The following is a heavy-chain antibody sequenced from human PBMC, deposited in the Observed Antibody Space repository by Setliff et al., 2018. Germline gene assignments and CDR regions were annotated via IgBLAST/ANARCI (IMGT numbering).Heavy chain of an antibody. J-gene: IGHJ4*02. CDR2: FDPEEGER. V-gene: IGHV1-24*01. D-gene: IGHD3-10*01. CDR3: AIDSVVRGFINGDSFDY. Sequence: ASVKISCKVSGNTLTHLSIHWVRQAPGEGLEWIGGFDPEEGERIYAPRLQGRVTMTEDTSSDTAYMELSSLRPEDTAVYYCAIDSVVRGFINGDSFDYWGQGTLVTVSS. CDR1: GNTLTHLS.